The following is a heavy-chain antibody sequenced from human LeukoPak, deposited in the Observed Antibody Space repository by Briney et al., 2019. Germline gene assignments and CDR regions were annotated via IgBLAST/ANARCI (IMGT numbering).Heavy chain of an antibody. D-gene: IGHD3-22*01. CDR1: GFTFSSYA. J-gene: IGHJ4*02. CDR2: ISYDGSNK. V-gene: IGHV3-30*04. CDR3: AKGGYYGSSGYYYAAYYFDY. Sequence: GGSLRLSCAASGFTFSSYAMHWVRQAPGKGLEWVAVISYDGSNKYYADSVKGRFTISRDNSKNTLYLQMNSLRAEDTAVYYCAKGGYYGSSGYYYAAYYFDYWGQGTLVTVSS.